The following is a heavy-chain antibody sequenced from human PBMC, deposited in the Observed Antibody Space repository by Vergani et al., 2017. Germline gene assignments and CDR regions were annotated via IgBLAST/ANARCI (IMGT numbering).Heavy chain of an antibody. V-gene: IGHV4-39*07. J-gene: IGHJ6*02. Sequence: QLQLQESGPGLVKPSETLSLTCTVSRGSISSSSYSWGWIRQPPGKGLEWIGSIYYSGSTYYNPSLKSRVTISVDTSKNQFSLKLSSVTAAAAAVYYCARARGLYSSSSEGAYGMDVWGQGTTVTVSS. CDR2: IYYSGST. D-gene: IGHD6-6*01. CDR1: RGSISSSSYS. CDR3: ARARGLYSSSSEGAYGMDV.